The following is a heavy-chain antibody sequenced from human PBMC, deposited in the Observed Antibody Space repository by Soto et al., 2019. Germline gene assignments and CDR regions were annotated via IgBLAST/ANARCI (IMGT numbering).Heavy chain of an antibody. J-gene: IGHJ6*02. V-gene: IGHV1-3*01. CDR1: GYSFTSYA. CDR2: INAGNGNT. CDR3: ARGVENIVGFLDVFGYYGMDF. D-gene: IGHD2-15*01. Sequence: ASVKVSCKASGYSFTSYAIYWVRQAPGQRLEWMGWINAGNGNTKYSQKLQGRVTFTGDTSASTAHMELSSLRSEDTAVYFCARGVENIVGFLDVFGYYGMDFWGQGTTVTVAS.